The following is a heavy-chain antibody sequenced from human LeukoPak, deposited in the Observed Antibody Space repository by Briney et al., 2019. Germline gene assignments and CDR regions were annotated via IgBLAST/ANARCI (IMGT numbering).Heavy chain of an antibody. CDR2: MNPNSGNT. CDR3: ASFSKDYYYYGMDV. CDR1: GYTFTSYD. Sequence: GASVKVSCKASGYTFTSYDINWVRQAPGQGLEWMGWMNPNSGNTGYAQKFQGRVTMTRNTSISTAYMELSSLRSEDTAVYYCASFSKDYYYYGMDVWGQGTTVTVSS. J-gene: IGHJ6*02. D-gene: IGHD2/OR15-2a*01. V-gene: IGHV1-8*01.